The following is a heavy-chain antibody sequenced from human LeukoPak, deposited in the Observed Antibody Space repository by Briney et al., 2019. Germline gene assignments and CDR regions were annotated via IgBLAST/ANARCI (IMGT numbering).Heavy chain of an antibody. D-gene: IGHD6-19*01. CDR2: INTNTGNP. Sequence: ASVKVSCKASGYILSSYGIAWVRQAPGQGLEWMGWINTNTGNPTYAQGFTGRFVFSLDTSVSTAYLQISSLKAEDTAVYYCARDGSLVAGPPDYWGQGTLVTVSS. CDR1: GYILSSYG. V-gene: IGHV7-4-1*02. CDR3: ARDGSLVAGPPDY. J-gene: IGHJ4*02.